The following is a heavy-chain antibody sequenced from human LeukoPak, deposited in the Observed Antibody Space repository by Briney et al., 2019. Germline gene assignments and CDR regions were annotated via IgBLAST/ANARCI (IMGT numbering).Heavy chain of an antibody. J-gene: IGHJ4*02. V-gene: IGHV4-34*01. CDR2: INHSGST. Sequence: SETLSLTCAVYGGSFSGHYWSWIRQPPGKGLEWIGEINHSGSTNYNPSLKSRVTISVDTSKNQFSLKVTSVTAADTAVCYCARSPGGDFDYWGQGTLVTVSS. CDR3: ARSPGGDFDY. CDR1: GGSFSGHY. D-gene: IGHD3-10*01.